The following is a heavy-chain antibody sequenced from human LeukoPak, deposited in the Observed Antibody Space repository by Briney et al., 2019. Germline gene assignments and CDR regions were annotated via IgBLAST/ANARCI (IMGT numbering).Heavy chain of an antibody. D-gene: IGHD3-10*01. Sequence: GPTPSKPTPILTPTCIFTAFSLSTSGLGVGWIRQPPGKALEWLAPIYWADVKRYSPSLKRRLSFTKDTSKNQAVITLNNMDPVDTATNTCAHRLGWFGDAIDVWGQGTMVTVSS. CDR1: AFSLSTSGLG. CDR2: IYWADVK. V-gene: IGHV2-5*02. J-gene: IGHJ3*01. CDR3: AHRLGWFGDAIDV.